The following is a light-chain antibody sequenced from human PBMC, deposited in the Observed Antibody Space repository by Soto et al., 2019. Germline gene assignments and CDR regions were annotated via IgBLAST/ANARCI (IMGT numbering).Light chain of an antibody. CDR2: NVY. V-gene: IGLV2-14*03. Sequence: QSVLTQPSAISGYPGQSITISYTGTSSDVGAYNFVSWHQQHPGKAPKLMIYNVYDRPSGISYRFSGSKSGNTASLTISGLQGEDEADYYCSAYTVSRTYVFGTGTKVTV. J-gene: IGLJ1*01. CDR3: SAYTVSRTYV. CDR1: SSDVGAYNF.